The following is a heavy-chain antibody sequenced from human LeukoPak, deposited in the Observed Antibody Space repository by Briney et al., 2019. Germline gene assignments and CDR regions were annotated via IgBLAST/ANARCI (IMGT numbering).Heavy chain of an antibody. V-gene: IGHV1-2*02. Sequence: ASVKVSCKASGGTFSSYAISWVRQAPGQGLEWMGWINPNSGGTNYAQKFQGRVTMTRDTSISTAYMELSRLRSDDTAVYYCARDGVSVAGDGDWFDPWGQGTLVTVSS. CDR1: GGTFSSYA. CDR2: INPNSGGT. CDR3: ARDGVSVAGDGDWFDP. D-gene: IGHD6-19*01. J-gene: IGHJ5*02.